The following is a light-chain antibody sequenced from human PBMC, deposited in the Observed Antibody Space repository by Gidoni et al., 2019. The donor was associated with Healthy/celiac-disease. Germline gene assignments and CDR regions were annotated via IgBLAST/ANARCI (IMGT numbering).Light chain of an antibody. V-gene: IGKV3-15*01. CDR1: QAINSN. CDR3: HQYRNWPSLT. J-gene: IGKJ4*01. Sequence: EVEMTQSPAILSVSTGDTATLSCRASQAINSNLAWYQQRPGQAPRLLIYGASTRATGIPARFSGSGSGTEFTLTISSLQFEDFAVYYCHQYRNWPSLTFGGGTKVDIK. CDR2: GAS.